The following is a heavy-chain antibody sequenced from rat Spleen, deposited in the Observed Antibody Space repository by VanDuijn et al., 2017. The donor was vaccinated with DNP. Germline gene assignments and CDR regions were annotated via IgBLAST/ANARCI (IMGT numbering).Heavy chain of an antibody. CDR1: GFSLTSYG. D-gene: IGHD1-9*01. CDR3: VRSYYGYKAYFDY. CDR2: IWSGGST. J-gene: IGHJ2*01. Sequence: QVQLKESGPGLVQPSRTLSLTCTVSGFSLTSYGVSWVRQPPGKGLEWIAAIWSGGSTDYNSALKSRLSISRDTSKSQVFLKMNSLQTEDTATYYCVRSYYGYKAYFDYWGQGVMVTVSS. V-gene: IGHV2-4*01.